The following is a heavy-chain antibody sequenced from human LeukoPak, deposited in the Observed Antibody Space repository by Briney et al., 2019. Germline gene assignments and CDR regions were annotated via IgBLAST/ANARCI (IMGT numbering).Heavy chain of an antibody. CDR1: GFTFSSYG. D-gene: IGHD4-17*01. CDR3: AKCDYGDYLYFFDY. Sequence: GGSLRLSCAASGFTFSSYGMHWVRQAPGKGLEWVAVISYDGSIKYYADSVKGRFTISRDNSKNTLYLQMSSLRAEDTAVYYCAKCDYGDYLYFFDYWGQGTLVTVSS. J-gene: IGHJ4*02. CDR2: ISYDGSIK. V-gene: IGHV3-30*18.